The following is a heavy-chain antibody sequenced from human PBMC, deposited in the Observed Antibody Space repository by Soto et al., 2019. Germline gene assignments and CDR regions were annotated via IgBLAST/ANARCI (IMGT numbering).Heavy chain of an antibody. D-gene: IGHD3-22*01. CDR3: ARVRREYDNSGPVDY. Sequence: SETLSLTCAVSGGSISIGDFSWNWIRQPPGKGLEYIGYIYYGGSTYYNPSLQSRVTMSVDRSRNQFSLKLNSVTAADTAVYYCARVRREYDNSGPVDYWGQGTLVTVSS. V-gene: IGHV4-30-2*01. J-gene: IGHJ4*02. CDR2: IYYGGST. CDR1: GGSISIGDFS.